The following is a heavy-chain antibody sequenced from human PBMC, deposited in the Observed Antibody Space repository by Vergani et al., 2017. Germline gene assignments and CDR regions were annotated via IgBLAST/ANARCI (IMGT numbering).Heavy chain of an antibody. CDR3: ASDTHSGQRADR. Sequence: QVQLQESGPGLVKPSETLSLTCAVSGYSISSGYHWGWIRQPPGKGLEWIGSIYHSGSTYYNPSLKTRVTISVDTSKNQFSLTLTSVTAADTAVYYCASDTHSGQRADRWGQGILVTVTS. J-gene: IGHJ5*02. CDR1: GYSISSGYH. CDR2: IYHSGST. D-gene: IGHD6-19*01. V-gene: IGHV4-38-2*01.